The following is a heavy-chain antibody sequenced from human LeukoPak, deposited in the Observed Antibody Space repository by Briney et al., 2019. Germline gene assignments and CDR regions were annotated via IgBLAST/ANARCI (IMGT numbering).Heavy chain of an antibody. CDR3: ARGPRSRGFFDY. Sequence: GGSLRLSCAASGFTFSSYEMNWVRQAPGKGLEWVSYISSSGSTIYYADSVKGRFTIPTGNAKNSLYLSMNSLRAEDTAVYYCARGPRSRGFFDYWGQGTLVTVSS. D-gene: IGHD3-16*02. CDR1: GFTFSSYE. CDR2: ISSSGSTI. J-gene: IGHJ4*02. V-gene: IGHV3-48*03.